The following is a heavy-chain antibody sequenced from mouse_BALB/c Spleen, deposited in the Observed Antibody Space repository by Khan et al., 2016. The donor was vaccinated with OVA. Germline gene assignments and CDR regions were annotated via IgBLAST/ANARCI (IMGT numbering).Heavy chain of an antibody. V-gene: IGHV1-69*02. CDR1: GYTFTNYW. CDR3: TREGGTVISPWFGY. J-gene: IGHJ3*01. Sequence: QVQLQQSGAELVRPGASVKLSCKASGYTFTNYWINWVKQRPGQGLEWIGNIYPSDGYTNYNQKFKDKATLTVDKSSSTAYMQLSSPTSEDSAVYYCTREGGTVISPWFGYWGQGTLVTVSA. D-gene: IGHD2-4*01. CDR2: IYPSDGYT.